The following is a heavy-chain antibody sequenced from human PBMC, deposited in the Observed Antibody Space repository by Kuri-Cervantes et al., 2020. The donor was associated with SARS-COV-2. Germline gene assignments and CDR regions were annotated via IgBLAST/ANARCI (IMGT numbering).Heavy chain of an antibody. V-gene: IGHV3-30-3*01. J-gene: IGHJ4*02. Sequence: GESLKISCSASGFNYLNYAIHWVRQAPGTGLEWVAVVSYNGTNKHYADSVKGRFTISRDNSRNIVYLQMNSLRPEDTALYYCARVCSTGLCTSFDYWGQGTLVTVSS. CDR2: VSYNGTNK. CDR1: GFNYLNYA. D-gene: IGHD2-8*02. CDR3: ARVCSTGLCTSFDY.